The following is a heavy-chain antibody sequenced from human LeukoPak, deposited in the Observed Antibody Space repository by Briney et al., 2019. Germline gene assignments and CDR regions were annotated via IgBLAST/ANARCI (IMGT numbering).Heavy chain of an antibody. V-gene: IGHV3-21*01. CDR2: ISSSSSYI. D-gene: IGHD3-22*01. J-gene: IGHJ4*02. Sequence: GGSLRLSCAASGFTFSSYSMNWVRQAPGKGLEWVSSISSSSSYIYYADSVKGRFTISRDNAKNSLYLQMNSLRAEDTAVYYCARDRINYYDSSDKRRPNDYWGQGTLVTVSS. CDR3: ARDRINYYDSSDKRRPNDY. CDR1: GFTFSSYS.